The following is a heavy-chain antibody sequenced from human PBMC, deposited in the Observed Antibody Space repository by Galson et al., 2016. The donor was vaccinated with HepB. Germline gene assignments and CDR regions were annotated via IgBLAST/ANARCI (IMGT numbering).Heavy chain of an antibody. D-gene: IGHD3-3*01. V-gene: IGHV5-51*01. Sequence: QSGAEVKKPGESLKISCRGSGYTFDSYWIGWVRQMPGKGQAWMGIIYPGDFDIRYSQSFQGQLTISVDKSISTAYLQWSTLTASDTAVYYCASSWTGSYDFWGAIYNYYAMDVWGQGTTVTVS. CDR2: IYPGDFDI. CDR1: GYTFDSYW. J-gene: IGHJ6*02. CDR3: ASSWTGSYDFWGAIYNYYAMDV.